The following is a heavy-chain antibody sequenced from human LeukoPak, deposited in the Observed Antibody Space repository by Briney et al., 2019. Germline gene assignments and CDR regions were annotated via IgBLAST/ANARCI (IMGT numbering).Heavy chain of an antibody. CDR3: AKGPKFDYHVSGPYDISPIDY. V-gene: IGHV3-23*01. CDR1: GFTFSDYA. Sequence: AGGSLRLSCAASGFTFSDYAISSVRQPPGKGLEWVSDISGSGGRIYYTDSGKGRFTISRDNCKNTLYLQMNSLRAEETAVYYCAKGPKFDYHVSGPYDISPIDYWGQGTLVTVST. J-gene: IGHJ4*02. CDR2: ISGSGGRI. D-gene: IGHD3-10*01.